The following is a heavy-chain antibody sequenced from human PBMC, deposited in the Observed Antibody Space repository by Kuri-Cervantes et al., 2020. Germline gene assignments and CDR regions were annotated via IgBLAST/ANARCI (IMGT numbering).Heavy chain of an antibody. J-gene: IGHJ3*02. CDR3: ARARGSGSLRGAFDI. CDR2: IYHSGST. Sequence: ESLKISCAVSGYSISSGYYWGWIRQPPGKGLEWIGSIYHSGSTYYNPSLKSRVTISVDTSKNQFSLKLSSVTAADTAVYYCARARGSGSLRGAFDIWGQGTMVTVSS. V-gene: IGHV4-38-2*01. CDR1: GYSISSGYY. D-gene: IGHD3-10*01.